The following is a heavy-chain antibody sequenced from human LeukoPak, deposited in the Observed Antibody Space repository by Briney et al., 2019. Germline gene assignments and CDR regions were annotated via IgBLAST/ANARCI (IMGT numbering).Heavy chain of an antibody. J-gene: IGHJ5*02. CDR3: AREVAARRLGSWFDP. CDR1: GFTVSSNY. Sequence: GGSLRLSCAASGFTVSSNYMSWVRQAPGKGLEWVSVIYSGGSTYYADSVKGRFTISRDNSKNTLYLQMNSLRAEDTAVYYCAREVAARRLGSWFDPWGQGTLVTVSS. CDR2: IYSGGST. V-gene: IGHV3-53*01. D-gene: IGHD6-6*01.